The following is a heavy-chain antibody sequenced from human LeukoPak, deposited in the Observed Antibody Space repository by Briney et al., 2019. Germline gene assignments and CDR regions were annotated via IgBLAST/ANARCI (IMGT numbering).Heavy chain of an antibody. CDR2: ITSSSNYI. V-gene: IGHV3-21*06. D-gene: IGHD6-19*01. Sequence: GGSLRLSCAASGFTFITYSMTWVRQAPGKGLEWVSSITSSSNYIHYADSVRGRSTISRDNAKNSLYLQMNSLRAEDTAVYYCANSYSSGSFDYWGQGTLVTVSS. CDR1: GFTFITYS. CDR3: ANSYSSGSFDY. J-gene: IGHJ4*02.